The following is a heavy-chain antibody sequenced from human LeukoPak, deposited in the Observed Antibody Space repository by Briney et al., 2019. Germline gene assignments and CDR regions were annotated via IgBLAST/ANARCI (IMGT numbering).Heavy chain of an antibody. V-gene: IGHV4-59*04. CDR3: ARHRMGLLDY. CDR1: GGSISSYY. J-gene: IGHJ4*02. CDR2: IYYSGST. Sequence: SETLSLTCTVSGGSISSYYWSWIRQPPGKGLEWIGSIYYSGSTYYNPSLKSRVTISVDTSKNQFSLKLSSVTAADTAVYYCARHRMGLLDYWGQGTLVTVSS.